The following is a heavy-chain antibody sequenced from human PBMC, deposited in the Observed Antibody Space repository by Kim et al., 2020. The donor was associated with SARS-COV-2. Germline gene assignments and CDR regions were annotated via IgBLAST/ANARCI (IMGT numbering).Heavy chain of an antibody. Sequence: GGSLRLSCAASGFTVSSNYMSWVRQAPGKGLEWVSVIYSGGSTYYADSVKGRFTISRDNSKNTLYLQMNSLRAEDTAVYDCARVWGGDCYSAGCAFDIWGQGTMVTVSS. V-gene: IGHV3-66*01. J-gene: IGHJ3*02. CDR2: IYSGGST. CDR3: ARVWGGDCYSAGCAFDI. CDR1: GFTVSSNY. D-gene: IGHD2-21*02.